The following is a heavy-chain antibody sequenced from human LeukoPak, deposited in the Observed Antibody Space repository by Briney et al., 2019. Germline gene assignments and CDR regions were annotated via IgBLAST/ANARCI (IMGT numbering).Heavy chain of an antibody. V-gene: IGHV3-7*01. CDR3: ARDLSHRGTNPFDP. CDR1: GFTFSSYW. Sequence: GGSLRLSCVASGFTFSSYWMSWVRQAPGKGVEWVANIKQDGSEKYYVDSVKGRFTISRDNAKNSLYLQMNSLIGDDRAVHYLARDLSHRGTNPFDPWRQGTLLTVPS. CDR2: IKQDGSEK. D-gene: IGHD3-10*01. J-gene: IGHJ5*02.